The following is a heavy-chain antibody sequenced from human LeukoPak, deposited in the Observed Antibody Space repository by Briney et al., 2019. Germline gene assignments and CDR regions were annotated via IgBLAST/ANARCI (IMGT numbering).Heavy chain of an antibody. V-gene: IGHV3-23*01. Sequence: GGSLRVSCAASGFTFSSYARSWVRQAPGKGLQWVSAISGSGGSTYYADSVKGRFTISRDNSKNTLYLQMNSLRAEDTAVYYCAKDMGIAAGKIDYWGQGTLVTVSP. J-gene: IGHJ4*02. CDR1: GFTFSSYA. CDR3: AKDMGIAAGKIDY. CDR2: ISGSGGST. D-gene: IGHD6-13*01.